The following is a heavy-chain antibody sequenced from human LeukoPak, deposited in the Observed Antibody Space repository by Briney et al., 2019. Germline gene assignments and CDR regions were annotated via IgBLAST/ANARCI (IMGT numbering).Heavy chain of an antibody. CDR1: GDSVSSNSAA. CDR2: TYYRSKWYN. V-gene: IGHV6-1*01. CDR3: ARTQGAVAGTSYFDY. D-gene: IGHD6-19*01. Sequence: SQTLSLTCAISGDSVSSNSAAWNWIRQSPLRGLEWLGRTYYRSKWYNDCAVSVKSRITINPDTSKNQFSLQLNSVTPEDTAVYYCARTQGAVAGTSYFDYWGQGTLVTVSS. J-gene: IGHJ4*02.